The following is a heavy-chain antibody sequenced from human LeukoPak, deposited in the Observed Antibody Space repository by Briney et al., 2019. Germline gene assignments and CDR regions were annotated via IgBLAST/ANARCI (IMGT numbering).Heavy chain of an antibody. CDR1: GGSISSYY. D-gene: IGHD6-13*01. Sequence: SETLSLTCTVSGGSISSYYWNWIRQPPGKGLEWIGYIYTSGSTKYNPSLKSRVTISVNTSKNQFSLKLTSVTAADTAVYYCARGIAQDYWGQGTLVTVSS. V-gene: IGHV4-4*09. CDR2: IYTSGST. CDR3: ARGIAQDY. J-gene: IGHJ4*02.